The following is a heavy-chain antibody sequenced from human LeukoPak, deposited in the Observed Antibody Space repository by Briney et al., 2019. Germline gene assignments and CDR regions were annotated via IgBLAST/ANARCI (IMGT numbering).Heavy chain of an antibody. CDR2: ISPSGGST. D-gene: IGHD6-6*01. J-gene: IGHJ4*02. Sequence: ASVKVSCKASGYTFTTYYVHWARQAPGQGLEWMGIISPSGGSTTYAQNFQGRVTMTRDTSTSTVYMELSSLRSEDTAVYYCAGDSSSSSFDYWGQGTLVTVSS. CDR3: AGDSSSSSFDY. CDR1: GYTFTTYY. V-gene: IGHV1-46*01.